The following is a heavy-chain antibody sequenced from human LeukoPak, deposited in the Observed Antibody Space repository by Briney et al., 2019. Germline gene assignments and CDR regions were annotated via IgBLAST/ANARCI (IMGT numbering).Heavy chain of an antibody. CDR1: GFIFSSYD. Sequence: GGSLRLSCAASGFIFSSYDMHWVRQAPGKGLEWVAVISYDGSNKYYADSVKGRFTISRDNSKNTLYLQMNSLRAEDTAVYYCACTNGAFDIWGQGTMVTVSS. V-gene: IGHV3-30*19. D-gene: IGHD2-8*01. CDR3: ACTNGAFDI. J-gene: IGHJ3*02. CDR2: ISYDGSNK.